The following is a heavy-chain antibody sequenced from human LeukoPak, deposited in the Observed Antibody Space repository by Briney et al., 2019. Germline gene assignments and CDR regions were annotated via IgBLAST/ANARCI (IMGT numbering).Heavy chain of an antibody. CDR2: INHSGST. J-gene: IGHJ4*02. CDR3: ARGKGYCSGGSCYFDY. Sequence: SETLSLTCAVYGGSFSGYYWSWIRQPPGKGLEWIGEINHSGSTNYNPSLKSRVTISVDTSKNQFSLKLSSVTAANTAVYYCARGKGYCSGGSCYFDYWGQGTLVTVSS. V-gene: IGHV4-34*01. D-gene: IGHD2-15*01. CDR1: GGSFSGYY.